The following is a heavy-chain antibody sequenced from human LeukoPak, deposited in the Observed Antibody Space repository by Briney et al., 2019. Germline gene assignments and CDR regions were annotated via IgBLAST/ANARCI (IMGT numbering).Heavy chain of an antibody. J-gene: IGHJ4*02. CDR1: GFTFSSYA. CDR3: AKTPWVDYGDYYEGPGTGDY. V-gene: IGHV3-23*01. D-gene: IGHD4-17*01. Sequence: QTGGSLRLSCAASGFTFSSYAMSWVRQAPGKGLEWVSAISGSGGSTYYADSVKGRFTISRDNSKNTLYLQMNSLRAEDTAVYYCAKTPWVDYGDYYEGPGTGDYWGQGTLVTVSS. CDR2: ISGSGGST.